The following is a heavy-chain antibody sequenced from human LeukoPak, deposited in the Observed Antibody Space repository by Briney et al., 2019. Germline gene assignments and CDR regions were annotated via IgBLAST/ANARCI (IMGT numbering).Heavy chain of an antibody. Sequence: ASVKVSCKASGYTFTSYYMHWVRQAPGQGLEWMGIINPSGGSTSYAQKFQGRVTMTRGTSTSTVYMELSSLRSEDTAVYYCARGKLSRTLQIWQQLVPYFDYWGQGTLVTVSS. D-gene: IGHD6-13*01. V-gene: IGHV1-46*01. CDR1: GYTFTSYY. J-gene: IGHJ4*02. CDR2: INPSGGST. CDR3: ARGKLSRTLQIWQQLVPYFDY.